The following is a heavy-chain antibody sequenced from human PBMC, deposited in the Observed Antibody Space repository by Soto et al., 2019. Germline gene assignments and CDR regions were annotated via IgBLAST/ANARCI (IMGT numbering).Heavy chain of an antibody. J-gene: IGHJ4*02. CDR3: ARSSGLWLGELLLDY. CDR2: IYPGDSDT. CDR1: GYSFTSYW. Sequence: PGESLKISCKGSGYSFTSYWIGWVRQMPGKGLEWMGIIYPGDSDTRYSPSFQGQVTISADKSISTAYLQWSSLKASDTAMYYCARSSGLWLGELLLDYWGQGTLVTVSS. V-gene: IGHV5-51*01. D-gene: IGHD3-10*01.